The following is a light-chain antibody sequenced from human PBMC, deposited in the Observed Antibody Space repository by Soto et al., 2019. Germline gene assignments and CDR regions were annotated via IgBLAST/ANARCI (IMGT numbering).Light chain of an antibody. J-gene: IGKJ5*01. CDR1: QRISNY. CDR3: QQSYSTPVT. CDR2: AAS. V-gene: IGKV1-39*01. Sequence: IQVTHSASSLSASVGARVTITCRASQRISNYLNWYQQKPGKAPKLLIYAASSLQIGVPSRFSGSGSGTDFTLTISSLQLEDFATYYCQQSYSTPVTFGQGTRLEIK.